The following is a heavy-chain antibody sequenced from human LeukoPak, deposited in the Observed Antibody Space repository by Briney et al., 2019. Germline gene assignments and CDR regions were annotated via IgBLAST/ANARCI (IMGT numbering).Heavy chain of an antibody. Sequence: ASVKVSCKASGGTFSSYAISWVRQAPGQGLEWMGWLNPNGGNTGYAQKFQGRVTMTRNTSISTAYMELSSLRSEDTAVYYCARGIAAAQGAYYYYGMDVWGQGTTVTVSS. D-gene: IGHD6-13*01. J-gene: IGHJ6*02. CDR3: ARGIAAAQGAYYYYGMDV. V-gene: IGHV1-8*02. CDR1: GGTFSSYA. CDR2: LNPNGGNT.